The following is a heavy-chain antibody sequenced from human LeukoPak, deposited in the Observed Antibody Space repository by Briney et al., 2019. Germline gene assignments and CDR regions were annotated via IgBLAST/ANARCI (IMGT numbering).Heavy chain of an antibody. J-gene: IGHJ4*02. CDR2: MNPNSGNT. CDR1: GYTFTSYD. Sequence: ASVKVSCKASGYTFTSYDINWVRQATGQGLEWMGWMNPNSGNTGYAQKFQGRVTMTRNTSISTAYMELSSLRSEDTAVYYCARLFSYYDILTSYQATDYWGQETLVTVSS. D-gene: IGHD3-9*01. V-gene: IGHV1-8*01. CDR3: ARLFSYYDILTSYQATDY.